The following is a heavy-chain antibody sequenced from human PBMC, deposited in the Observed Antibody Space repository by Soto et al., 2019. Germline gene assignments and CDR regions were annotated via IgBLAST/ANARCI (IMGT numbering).Heavy chain of an antibody. V-gene: IGHV3-7*03. D-gene: IGHD5-18*01. J-gene: IGHJ4*02. CDR3: ARDRWVWLGIDYFDY. Sequence: VVSRILACSSSVFTFVSYLVSWVRQAPVNWLEWVANIKQDVIEKYYLDSLKGRFTISRYNAKNSLYLQMNSLRAEDTAVYYCARDRWVWLGIDYFDYWGQRTLVTVSS. CDR1: VFTFVSYL. CDR2: IKQDVIEK.